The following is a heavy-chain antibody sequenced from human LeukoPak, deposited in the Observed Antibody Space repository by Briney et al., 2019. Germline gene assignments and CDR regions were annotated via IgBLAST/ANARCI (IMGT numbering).Heavy chain of an antibody. CDR1: GGTFSSYA. CDR3: ARGGGVVAFDF. D-gene: IGHD2-15*01. CDR2: ISVYKGNT. J-gene: IGHJ3*01. V-gene: IGHV1-18*01. Sequence: ASVKVSCKASGGTFSSYAISWVRQAPGQGLEWMGWISVYKGNTNYAQKLQDRVTMTTDTSTSTAYMELRSLRSDDTAVYYCARGGGVVAFDFWGQGTMVTVSS.